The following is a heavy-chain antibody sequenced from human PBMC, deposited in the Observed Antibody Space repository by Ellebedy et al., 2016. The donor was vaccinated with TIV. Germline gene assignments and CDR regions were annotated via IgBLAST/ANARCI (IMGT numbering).Heavy chain of an antibody. CDR1: GYTFTGYY. CDR3: ARGGSGSYPDPVDY. V-gene: IGHV1-2*02. D-gene: IGHD1-26*01. J-gene: IGHJ4*02. CDR2: INPNSGGT. Sequence: ASVKVSCKASGYTFTGYYMHWVRQAPGQGLAWMGWINPNSGGTNYAQKFQGRVTMTRDTSISTAYMELSRLRSDDTAVYYCARGGSGSYPDPVDYWGQGTLVTVSS.